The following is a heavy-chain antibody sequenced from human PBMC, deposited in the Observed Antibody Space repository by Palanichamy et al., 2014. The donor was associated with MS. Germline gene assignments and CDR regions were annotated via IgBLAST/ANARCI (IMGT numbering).Heavy chain of an antibody. D-gene: IGHD1-26*01. CDR1: GDSVSSNSAA. J-gene: IGHJ5*02. Sequence: QVHLEQSGPGLVKPSQTLSLTCAISGDSVSSNSAAWNWIRQSPSRGLEWLGRTYYRSKWYNDYAVSVKSRISINADTSRNQFSLQLNSVTPEDTALYYCARDYGTSFPFDPWGQGTPVTVSS. V-gene: IGHV6-1*01. CDR2: TYYRSKWYN. CDR3: ARDYGTSFPFDP.